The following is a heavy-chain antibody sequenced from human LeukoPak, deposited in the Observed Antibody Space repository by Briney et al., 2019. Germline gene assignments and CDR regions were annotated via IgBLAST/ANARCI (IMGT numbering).Heavy chain of an antibody. CDR1: GFTFSSYE. CDR2: ISSSGSTI. CDR3: ARGYSYGKN. J-gene: IGHJ4*02. Sequence: GGSLRLSCAASGFTFSSYEMNWVRQAPGKGQGWVSYISSSGSTIYYADSVKGRFTISRDNAKNSLYLQMNSLRAEDTAVYYCARGYSYGKNWGQGTLVTVSS. V-gene: IGHV3-48*03. D-gene: IGHD5-18*01.